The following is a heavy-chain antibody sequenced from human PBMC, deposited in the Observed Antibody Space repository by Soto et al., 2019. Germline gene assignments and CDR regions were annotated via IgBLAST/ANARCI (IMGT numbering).Heavy chain of an antibody. J-gene: IGHJ5*02. CDR1: GTTLDSFT. CDR2: FVPMFGSA. V-gene: IGHV1-69*13. CDR3: AREDDTTGHYSWFDP. Sequence: SVKVSCKPSGTTLDSFTFSWVRQAPGQGLEWMGGFVPMFGSASIAQRFQGRVRITADASTGTGYMELSDLRSEDSAIYYCAREDDTTGHYSWFDPWGPGTLVTV. D-gene: IGHD3-9*01.